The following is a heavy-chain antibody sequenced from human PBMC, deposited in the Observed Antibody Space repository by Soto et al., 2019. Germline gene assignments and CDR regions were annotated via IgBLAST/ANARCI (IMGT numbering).Heavy chain of an antibody. V-gene: IGHV4-39*01. Sequence: SETLSLTCTVSGGSLGSSGYYWGWIRQSPGKGLEWIGNIYYSGNTFYNPSLKSRVTISVDTSKNQIYLHLSAVTAADTAIFYCASIAAPGTTHFDFWGQGTLVTVS. J-gene: IGHJ4*02. CDR3: ASIAAPGTTHFDF. D-gene: IGHD6-13*01. CDR1: GGSLGSSGYY. CDR2: IYYSGNT.